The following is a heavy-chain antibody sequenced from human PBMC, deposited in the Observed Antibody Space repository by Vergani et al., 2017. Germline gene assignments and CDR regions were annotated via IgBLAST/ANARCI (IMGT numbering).Heavy chain of an antibody. D-gene: IGHD3-16*01. Sequence: QVHLQESGPGLLKPSETLHLTCSVSGGSISSGDYYWSWIRQPAGQGLEWIGRIYTSGSTNYNPSLEGRVTMSVDTSKSQFSLRLTSVTAADTAVYFCASNPRLGGDVVDSWGQGTLVTVSS. CDR3: ASNPRLGGDVVDS. CDR2: IYTSGST. CDR1: GGSISSGDYY. J-gene: IGHJ4*02. V-gene: IGHV4-61*02.